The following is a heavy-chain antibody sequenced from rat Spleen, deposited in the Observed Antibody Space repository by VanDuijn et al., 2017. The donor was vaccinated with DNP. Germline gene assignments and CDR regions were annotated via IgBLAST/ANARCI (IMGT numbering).Heavy chain of an antibody. V-gene: IGHV5-20*01. CDR1: GFTFSDFA. CDR3: TTDNYSAPFDY. J-gene: IGHJ2*01. D-gene: IGHD1-8*01. Sequence: EVQLVESGGDLVQPGRSLKLFCAASGFTFSDFAMAWVRQPPKRGLEWVATITYDGGGTHYRDSVQGRFTISTDNAKNTLYLQMDSLRSEDTATYYCTTDNYSAPFDYWGQGVMVTVSS. CDR2: ITYDGGGT.